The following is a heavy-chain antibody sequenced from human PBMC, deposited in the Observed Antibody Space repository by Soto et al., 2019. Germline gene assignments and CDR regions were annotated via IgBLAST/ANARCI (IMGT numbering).Heavy chain of an antibody. Sequence: ASVKVSCKASGYTFTSYGISWVRQAPGQGLEWMGWISAYNGNTNYAQKLQGRVTMTTDTSTSTAYMELRSLRSDDTAVYYCAREAPGGYCSSTSCCTDFYYYYGTDVWGQGTTVTVSS. J-gene: IGHJ6*02. CDR1: GYTFTSYG. V-gene: IGHV1-18*01. CDR2: ISAYNGNT. CDR3: AREAPGGYCSSTSCCTDFYYYYGTDV. D-gene: IGHD2-2*02.